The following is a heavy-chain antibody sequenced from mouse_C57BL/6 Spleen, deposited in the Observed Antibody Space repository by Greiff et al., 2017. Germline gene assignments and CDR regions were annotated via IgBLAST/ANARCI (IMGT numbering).Heavy chain of an antibody. V-gene: IGHV4-1*01. CDR3: ARPNYGSSSSYFDV. CDR2: INPDSSTI. Sequence: EASGVDFSRYWMSWVRRAPGKGLEWIGEINPDSSTINYAPSLKDKFIISRDNAKNTLYLQMSKVRSEDTALYYCARPNYGSSSSYFDVWGTGTTVTVSS. CDR1: GVDFSRYW. D-gene: IGHD1-1*01. J-gene: IGHJ1*03.